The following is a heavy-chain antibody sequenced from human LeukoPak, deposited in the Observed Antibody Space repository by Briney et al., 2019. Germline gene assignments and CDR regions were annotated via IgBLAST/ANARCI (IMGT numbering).Heavy chain of an antibody. J-gene: IGHJ1*01. V-gene: IGHV3-74*01. Sequence: GGSLRLSCATSGFTFSSYWMHWVRQAPGKGLVWVSRINPDGTSTRYEDSVKGRFTISRDNSKNTVSLQMNSLRGEDTAVYYCAKDDDWGRFKDWGQGTLVTVSS. CDR1: GFTFSSYW. D-gene: IGHD3-16*01. CDR3: AKDDDWGRFKD. CDR2: INPDGTST.